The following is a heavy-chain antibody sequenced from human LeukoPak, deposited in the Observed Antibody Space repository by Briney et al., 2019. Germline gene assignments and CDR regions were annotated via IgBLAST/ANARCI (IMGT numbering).Heavy chain of an antibody. CDR2: ISSGSGSI. CDR1: RITFTNYN. J-gene: IGHJ3*02. D-gene: IGHD3-22*01. CDR3: ARVGYYDSSDYYHEDGFDI. Sequence: GGSLRLSCAASRITFTNYNMNWVRQAPGQGLEWVSSISSGSGSIYYAKSVKGRFTISRDNAKNSLYLQMNSLRVEDTAVYYCARVGYYDSSDYYHEDGFDIWGQGTMVTVSS. V-gene: IGHV3-21*01.